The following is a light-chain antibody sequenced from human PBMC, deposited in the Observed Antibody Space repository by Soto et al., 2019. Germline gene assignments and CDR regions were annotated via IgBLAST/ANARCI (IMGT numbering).Light chain of an antibody. CDR2: AAS. CDR1: QSISSY. CDR3: QQSYSTPPT. V-gene: IGKV1-39*01. J-gene: IGKJ2*01. Sequence: DIQTTQSPSSLSASVGDRVTSTCRASQSISSYLNWYQQKPGKAPKLLIYAASSLQSGVPSRFSGSGSGTDFTLTISSLQPEDFATYYCQQSYSTPPTFGQGTKLEIK.